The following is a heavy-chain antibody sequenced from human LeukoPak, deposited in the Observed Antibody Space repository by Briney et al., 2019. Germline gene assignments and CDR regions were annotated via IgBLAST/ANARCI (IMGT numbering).Heavy chain of an antibody. J-gene: IGHJ4*02. V-gene: IGHV3-7*03. D-gene: IGHD7-27*01. CDR3: AKDGGLWVSAHWGDS. CDR2: IKQDGSEK. Sequence: GGSLRLSCAASGFTFSSYWMSWVRQAPGKGLEWVANIKQDGSEKYYVDSVKGRFTISRDNAKNSLYLQMNSLRAEDTAVYYCAKDGGLWVSAHWGDSWGRGTLVTVSS. CDR1: GFTFSSYW.